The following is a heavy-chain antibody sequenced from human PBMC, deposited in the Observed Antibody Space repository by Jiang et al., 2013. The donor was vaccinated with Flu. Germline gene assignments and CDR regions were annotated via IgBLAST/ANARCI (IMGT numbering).Heavy chain of an antibody. Sequence: WMGGSTSLXLIQQTNAQKFQGRVTITADKSTSTAYMELSSLRSEDTAVYYCARGHYTGYDYGLGFDYWGQGTLVTVSS. CDR2: STSLXLIQ. D-gene: IGHD5-12*01. V-gene: IGHV1-69*06. J-gene: IGHJ4*02. CDR3: ARGHYTGYDYGLGFDY.